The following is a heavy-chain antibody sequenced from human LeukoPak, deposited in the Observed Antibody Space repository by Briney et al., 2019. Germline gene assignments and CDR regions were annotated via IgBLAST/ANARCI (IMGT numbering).Heavy chain of an antibody. D-gene: IGHD1-26*01. J-gene: IGHJ4*02. V-gene: IGHV3-23*01. CDR3: AKDVMNSGSWGDY. Sequence: PGASLRLSCAASGFTFSSYAMSWVRQAPGKGLEWVSAIIGSGGSTYYADSVKGRFTISRDNSKNTLYLQMNSLRAEDTAVYYCAKDVMNSGSWGDYWGQGTLVTVSS. CDR2: IIGSGGST. CDR1: GFTFSSYA.